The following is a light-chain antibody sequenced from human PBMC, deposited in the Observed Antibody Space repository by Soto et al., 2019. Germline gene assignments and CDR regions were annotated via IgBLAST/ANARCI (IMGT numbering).Light chain of an antibody. CDR3: QVWDGSTHHLV. CDR2: YDV. CDR1: KVGSKS. Sequence: SYELTQPPSVSVAPGRTAIITCGGSKVGSKSVHWYQQKPGQAPVLVIYYDVDRPSGIPERFSGSNSGDTATLTIASVEAGDEADYYCQVWDGSTHHLVFGRGTELNVL. J-gene: IGLJ3*02. V-gene: IGLV3-21*04.